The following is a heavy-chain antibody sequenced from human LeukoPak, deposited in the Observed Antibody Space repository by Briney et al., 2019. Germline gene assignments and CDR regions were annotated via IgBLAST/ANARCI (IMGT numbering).Heavy chain of an antibody. CDR1: GFTFSRYW. CDR3: ARGLGGGYFDY. V-gene: IGHV3-74*03. J-gene: IGHJ4*02. Sequence: GGSLRLSCAASGFTFSRYWMHWVRQAPGKGLMLVSRISPDGSTTLYADSVKGRFTISRDNAKNTLYLQMNSLGAEDTAVYYCARGLGGGYFDYWGQGTLVTVSS. D-gene: IGHD3-16*01. CDR2: ISPDGSTT.